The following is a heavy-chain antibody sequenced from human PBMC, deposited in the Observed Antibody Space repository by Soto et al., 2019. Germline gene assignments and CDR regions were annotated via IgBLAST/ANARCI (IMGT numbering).Heavy chain of an antibody. CDR2: ISGSGGST. Sequence: GGSLRLSCAASGFTFSSYAMSWVRQAPGKGLEWVSAISGSGGSTYYADSVKGRFTISRDNSKNTLYLQMNSLRAEDTAVYYCAKDRLVDIVALYYYYGMDVWGQGTTVTVSS. V-gene: IGHV3-23*01. D-gene: IGHD5-12*01. CDR3: AKDRLVDIVALYYYYGMDV. J-gene: IGHJ6*02. CDR1: GFTFSSYA.